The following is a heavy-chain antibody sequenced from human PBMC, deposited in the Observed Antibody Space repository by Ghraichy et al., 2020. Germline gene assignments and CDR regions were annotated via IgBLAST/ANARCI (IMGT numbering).Heavy chain of an antibody. Sequence: GGSLRLSCAASGFTFDDYAMHWVRQAPGKGLEWVSGISWNSGSIGYADSVKGRFTISRDNAKNSLYLQMNSLRAEDTALYYCAKDIGYQLLIVFDYWGQGTLVTVSS. CDR1: GFTFDDYA. J-gene: IGHJ4*02. D-gene: IGHD2-2*01. CDR3: AKDIGYQLLIVFDY. CDR2: ISWNSGSI. V-gene: IGHV3-9*01.